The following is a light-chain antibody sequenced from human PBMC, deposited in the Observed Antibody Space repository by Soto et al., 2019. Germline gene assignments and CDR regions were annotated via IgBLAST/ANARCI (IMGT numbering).Light chain of an antibody. V-gene: IGKV3-15*01. J-gene: IGKJ1*01. CDR1: QSVSSN. Sequence: EIVMTQSPATLSVSPGVRATLSCRASQSVSSNLAWYQQKPGQAPRLLIYGASTRATGIPARFSGSGSGTEFTLTIRSLQSEDFAVYYCQQYNNWPETFGQGTKVEIK. CDR3: QQYNNWPET. CDR2: GAS.